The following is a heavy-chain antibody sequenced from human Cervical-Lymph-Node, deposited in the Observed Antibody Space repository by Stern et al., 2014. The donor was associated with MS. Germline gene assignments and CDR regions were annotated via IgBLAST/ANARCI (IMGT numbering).Heavy chain of an antibody. CDR2: IYYNGNT. J-gene: IGHJ5*02. V-gene: IGHV4-31*01. CDR1: GDSISSGGYY. CDR3: ARVAALAMPLQYNWFDP. D-gene: IGHD2-2*01. Sequence: QVQLQESGPGLVKPSQTLSLTCSVSGDSISSGGYYWSWIRQHPGKALQWIGNIYYNGNTYYNPSLKSLVTISIDMSKNQFSLNLKSVTAADTAVYFCARVAALAMPLQYNWFDPWGQGILVTVSS.